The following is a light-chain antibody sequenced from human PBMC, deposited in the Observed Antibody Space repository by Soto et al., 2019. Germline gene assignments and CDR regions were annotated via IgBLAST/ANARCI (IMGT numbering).Light chain of an antibody. V-gene: IGKV1-5*03. J-gene: IGKJ1*01. CDR3: QQYKTYSRT. Sequence: DIQMTQSPSTLSASVGDRVTITCRASQYISPWLAWYQQKPGKAPKLLIYKTSYLESGVPSRFSGSGSGTEFTLTISSLQPDDFATYYCQQYKTYSRTFGQGTKVKSN. CDR2: KTS. CDR1: QYISPW.